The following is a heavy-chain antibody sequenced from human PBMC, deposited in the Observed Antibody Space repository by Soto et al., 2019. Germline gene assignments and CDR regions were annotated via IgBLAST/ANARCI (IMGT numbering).Heavy chain of an antibody. J-gene: IGHJ4*02. CDR3: ASVSVDVPE. CDR1: GPTFIAYY. CDR2: IDPKSGGT. V-gene: IGHV1-2*02. D-gene: IGHD3-16*01. Sequence: QLVQSGAEVKKPGASVRVSCKTSGPTFIAYYIHWVRQAPGQGLEWMGWIDPKSGGTTYEQKFLGRVTMTRDTSINTAYMDLNRLTSDDTAAYYCASVSVDVPEWGQGTLITVSS.